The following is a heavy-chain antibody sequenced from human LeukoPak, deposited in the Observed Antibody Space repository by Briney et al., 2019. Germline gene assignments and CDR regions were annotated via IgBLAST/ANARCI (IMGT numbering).Heavy chain of an antibody. J-gene: IGHJ6*02. CDR3: TRGGRSFGGMDV. D-gene: IGHD2-15*01. Sequence: ARSLRPSCEASAFTLSSYGMHCVRQAPSGGLEWVAVIPYDGSDKKYGDSAKGRFTISRDNSKNTLYLQMNSLRAEDTAVYYCTRGGRSFGGMDVWGQGTTVTVSS. V-gene: IGHV3-30*03. CDR2: IPYDGSDK. CDR1: AFTLSSYG.